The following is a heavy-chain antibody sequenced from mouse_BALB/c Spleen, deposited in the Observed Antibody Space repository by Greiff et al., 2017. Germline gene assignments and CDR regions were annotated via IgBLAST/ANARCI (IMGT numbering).Heavy chain of an antibody. CDR3: ARKGVVAPGFAY. CDR2: ISSGSSTI. Sequence: EVHLVESGGGLVQPGGSRKLSCAASGFTFSSFGMHWVRQAPEKGLEWVAYISSGSSTIYYADTVKGRFTISRDNPKNTLFLQMTSLRSEDTAMYYCARKGVVAPGFAYWGQGTLVTVSA. CDR1: GFTFSSFG. V-gene: IGHV5-17*02. J-gene: IGHJ3*01. D-gene: IGHD1-1*02.